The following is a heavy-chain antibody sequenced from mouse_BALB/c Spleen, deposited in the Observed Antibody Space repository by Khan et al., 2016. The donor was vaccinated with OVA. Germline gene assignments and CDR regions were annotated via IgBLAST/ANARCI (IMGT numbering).Heavy chain of an antibody. CDR1: GYTFTNYG. Sequence: QIQLVQSGPELKKPGETVKISCKASGYTFTNYGMNWVKQAPGKGLKWMGWINTYTGEPTYADDFKGRFAFSLETSASTAYLQINNLKNEDTATDFGAGPPYFSYVMVYWGQGTSVTVSS. CDR2: INTYTGEP. D-gene: IGHD2-10*01. V-gene: IGHV9-3-1*01. J-gene: IGHJ4*01. CDR3: AGPPYFSYVMVY.